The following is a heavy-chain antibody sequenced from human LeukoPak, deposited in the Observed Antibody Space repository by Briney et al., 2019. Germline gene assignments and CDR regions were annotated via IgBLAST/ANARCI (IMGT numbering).Heavy chain of an antibody. J-gene: IGHJ5*02. D-gene: IGHD3-22*01. CDR2: ISHDAGNK. V-gene: IGHV3-30-3*01. CDR3: ARERGSSGSAGWFDP. CDR1: GFIFSDYI. Sequence: GGSPRLSCAASGFIFSDYIMHWLRQAPGRGLEWVALISHDAGNKHFADSVKGRFTISRDNSKSTMYLEMNDVRPDDSAMYYCARERGSSGSAGWFDPWGQGTPVTVSS.